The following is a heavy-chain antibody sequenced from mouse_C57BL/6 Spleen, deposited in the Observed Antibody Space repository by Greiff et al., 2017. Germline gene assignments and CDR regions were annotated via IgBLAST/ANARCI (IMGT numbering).Heavy chain of an antibody. CDR3: ARSGYYGSSHGFAY. Sequence: QVQLQQPGAELVRPGTSVKLSCKASGYTFTSYWMHWVKQRPGQGLEWIGVIDPSDSYTNYNQKFKGKATWTVDTSSSTAYMQLRSLTSEDSAVYYCARSGYYGSSHGFAYWGQGTLVTVSA. V-gene: IGHV1-59*01. CDR2: IDPSDSYT. J-gene: IGHJ3*01. D-gene: IGHD1-1*01. CDR1: GYTFTSYW.